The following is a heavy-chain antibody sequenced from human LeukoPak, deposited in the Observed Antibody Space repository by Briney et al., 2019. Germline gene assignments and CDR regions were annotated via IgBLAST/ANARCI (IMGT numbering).Heavy chain of an antibody. Sequence: PGGSLRLSCAASGFTFSSYGMHWVRQAPGKGLEWVAVISYDGSNKYYADSVKGRFTISRDNSKNTLYLQMNSLRAEDTAVYYCARGGGSGSIDYWGQGTLVTVSS. CDR1: GFTFSSYG. J-gene: IGHJ4*02. CDR3: ARGGGSGSIDY. V-gene: IGHV3-30*03. D-gene: IGHD3-10*01. CDR2: ISYDGSNK.